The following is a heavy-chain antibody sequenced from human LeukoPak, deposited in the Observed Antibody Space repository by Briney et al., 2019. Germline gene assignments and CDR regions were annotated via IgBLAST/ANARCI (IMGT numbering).Heavy chain of an antibody. J-gene: IGHJ6*02. CDR1: GGSISSSSYY. CDR3: ARLSTTVTTNYYYGMDV. V-gene: IGHV4-39*01. CDR2: IYYSGST. D-gene: IGHD4-17*01. Sequence: PSETLSLTCTVTGGSISSSSYYWGWIRQPPGKGLEWLGSIYYSGSTYYNPSLKSRVTISVDTSKNQFSLKLSSVTAAETAVYYCARLSTTVTTNYYYGMDVWGQGTTVTVSS.